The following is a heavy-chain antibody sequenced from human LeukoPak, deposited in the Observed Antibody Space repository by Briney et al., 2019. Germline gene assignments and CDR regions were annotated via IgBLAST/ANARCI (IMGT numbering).Heavy chain of an antibody. CDR2: ISTNKGNT. Sequence: ASVKVSCKASGYIFTTYGISWVRQAPGQGLEWMGWISTNKGNTNYAQRLQGRVTMTADTSTSTAYMELRSLRSDDTAIYYCVRDIQWRFDPWGQGTLATASS. CDR3: VRDIQWRFDP. CDR1: GYIFTTYG. V-gene: IGHV1-18*01. D-gene: IGHD2-21*01. J-gene: IGHJ5*02.